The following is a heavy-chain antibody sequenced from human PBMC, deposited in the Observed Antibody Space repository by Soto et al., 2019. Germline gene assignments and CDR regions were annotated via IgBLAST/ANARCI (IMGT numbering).Heavy chain of an antibody. CDR2: ISYDGSNK. D-gene: IGHD2-15*01. J-gene: IGHJ6*03. CDR3: ANARLHYLHYYYYMDV. CDR1: GFTFSSYG. Sequence: QVQLVESGGGVVQPGRSLRLSCAASGFTFSSYGMHWVRQAPGKGLEWVAVISYDGSNKYYADSVKGRFTISRDNSKNTLYLQMNSLRAEDTAVYYCANARLHYLHYYYYMDVWGKGTTVTVSS. V-gene: IGHV3-30*18.